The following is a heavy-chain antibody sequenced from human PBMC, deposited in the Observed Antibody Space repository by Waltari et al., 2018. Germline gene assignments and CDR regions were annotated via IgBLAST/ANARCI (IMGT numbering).Heavy chain of an antibody. D-gene: IGHD1-26*01. J-gene: IGHJ4*02. Sequence: QVQLQQWGAGLLKPSETLSLTCAVYGGSFSGYYWSWIRQPPGKGLEWIGESNHSGSTNYNPSLKGRVTISVDTSKNQFSLKLSSVTAADTAVYYCARSQVGATIDYWGQGTLVTVSS. CDR2: SNHSGST. CDR1: GGSFSGYY. CDR3: ARSQVGATIDY. V-gene: IGHV4-34*01.